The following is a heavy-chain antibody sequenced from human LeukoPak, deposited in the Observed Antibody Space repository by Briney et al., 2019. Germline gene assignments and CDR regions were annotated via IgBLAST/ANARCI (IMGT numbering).Heavy chain of an antibody. CDR2: INHSGST. Sequence: SETLSLTCAVYGGSFSGYYWSWIRQPPGKGLEWIGEINHSGSTNYNPSLKSRVTISVDTSKNQFSLKPSSVTAADTAVYYCARGVNYYYYMDVWGKGTTVTISS. CDR3: ARGVNYYYYMDV. D-gene: IGHD3-22*01. CDR1: GGSFSGYY. V-gene: IGHV4-34*01. J-gene: IGHJ6*03.